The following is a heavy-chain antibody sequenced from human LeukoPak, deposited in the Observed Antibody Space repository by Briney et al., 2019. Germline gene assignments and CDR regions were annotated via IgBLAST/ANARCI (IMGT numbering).Heavy chain of an antibody. Sequence: GGSLRLSCAASGFTFSSYGMHWVRQAPGKGLEWVAFIRYDGSNKYYADSVKGRFTISRDNSKNTLYLQMNSLRAEDTAVYYCAKDSIGYYGSGSSLVDYWGQGTLVTVSS. CDR3: AKDSIGYYGSGSSLVDY. CDR1: GFTFSSYG. CDR2: IRYDGSNK. D-gene: IGHD3-10*01. V-gene: IGHV3-30*02. J-gene: IGHJ4*02.